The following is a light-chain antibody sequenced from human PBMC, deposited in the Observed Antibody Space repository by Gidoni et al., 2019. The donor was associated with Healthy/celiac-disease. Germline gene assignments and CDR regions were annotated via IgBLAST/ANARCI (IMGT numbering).Light chain of an antibody. CDR1: SSDVGGYNY. J-gene: IGLJ3*02. CDR3: SSYTSSSTWV. V-gene: IGLV2-14*03. Sequence: QSALTQPASVSGPPGQSITISCTGTSSDVGGYNYVSWYQQHPGKAPKLMLYDVSNRPSGVSNRFSGSKSGNTASLTISGLQAEDEADYYCSSYTSSSTWVFGGGTKLTVL. CDR2: DVS.